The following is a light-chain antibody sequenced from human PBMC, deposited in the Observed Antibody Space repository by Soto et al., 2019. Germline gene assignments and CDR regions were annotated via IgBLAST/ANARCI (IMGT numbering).Light chain of an antibody. V-gene: IGKV3D-15*01. J-gene: IGKJ5*01. CDR1: QSVSTN. Sequence: EIVMTQSPDTLSVSPGERATLSCRASQSVSTNLAWYQQKPGQATRLIIYGASSRPNGIPDRFSGSGSGTDFTLTLRRLEPEDFAFYYCQQYNNWHPITFGQGTRLEIK. CDR2: GAS. CDR3: QQYNNWHPIT.